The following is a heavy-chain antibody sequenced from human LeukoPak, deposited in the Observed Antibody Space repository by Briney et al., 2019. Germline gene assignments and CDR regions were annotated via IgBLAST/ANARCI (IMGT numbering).Heavy chain of an antibody. J-gene: IGHJ4*02. D-gene: IGHD6-13*01. CDR1: GFTFSGSA. V-gene: IGHV3-73*01. CDR2: IRSKANSYAT. Sequence: GGSLRLSCAASGFTFSGSAMHWVRQASGKGLEWVGRIRSKANSYATAYAASVKGRFTISRDDSKNTAYLQMNSLRAEDTAVYYCARDSIATAGDFDYWGQGTLVTVSS. CDR3: ARDSIATAGDFDY.